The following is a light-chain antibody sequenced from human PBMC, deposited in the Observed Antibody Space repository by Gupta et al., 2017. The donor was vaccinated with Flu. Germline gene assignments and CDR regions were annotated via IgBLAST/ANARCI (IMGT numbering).Light chain of an antibody. Sequence: FMLPQPHSVSESPGTTVTISCTRSSGSIASNYVQWYQQRPGSSPTTVIYEDNQRPSGVPDRFSGSIDSSSNAASLTISGLKTEDEADYYCQSYDSSNWVFGGGTKLTVL. CDR3: QSYDSSNWV. CDR1: SGSIASNY. J-gene: IGLJ3*02. CDR2: EDN. V-gene: IGLV6-57*01.